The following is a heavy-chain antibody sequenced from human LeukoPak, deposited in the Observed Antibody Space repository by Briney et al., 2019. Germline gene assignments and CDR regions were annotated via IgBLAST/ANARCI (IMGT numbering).Heavy chain of an antibody. J-gene: IGHJ4*02. V-gene: IGHV3-48*03. D-gene: IGHD1-26*01. CDR3: ARTDYSGSYYAPYY. CDR2: ISSSGSTI. CDR1: GFTFIIYE. Sequence: PGGSLRLSCAASGFTFIIYEMNWVRQAPGKGLEWVSYISSSGSTIYYADSVKGRFTISRDNAKNSLYLQMNSLRAEDTAVYYCARTDYSGSYYAPYYWGQGTLVTVS.